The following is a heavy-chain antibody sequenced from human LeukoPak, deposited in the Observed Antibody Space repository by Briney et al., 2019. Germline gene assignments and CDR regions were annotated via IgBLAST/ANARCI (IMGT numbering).Heavy chain of an antibody. Sequence: PGGSLRLSCAASGFTFSSYGMHWVRQAPGKGLEWVAVISYDGSNKYYADSVKGRFTISRDNSKNTLYLQMNSLRAEDTAVYYCAKELGGGYSYGYYDAFDIWGQGTMVTVSS. CDR2: ISYDGSNK. V-gene: IGHV3-30*18. CDR3: AKELGGGYSYGYYDAFDI. CDR1: GFTFSSYG. D-gene: IGHD5-18*01. J-gene: IGHJ3*02.